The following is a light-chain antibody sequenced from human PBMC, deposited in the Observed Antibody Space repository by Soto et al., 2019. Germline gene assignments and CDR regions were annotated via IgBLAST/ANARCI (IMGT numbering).Light chain of an antibody. CDR1: QGISGY. CDR2: STS. V-gene: IGKV1-9*01. Sequence: DIQLIQSLSFVAASVEDSLNITCGASQGISGYLAWYQQKPGKVPKLLIYSTSTLQSGVPSRFSGSASGTEFTLSISGLQPEDFATYYCQQLNTALITFGQGTRLENK. J-gene: IGKJ5*01. CDR3: QQLNTALIT.